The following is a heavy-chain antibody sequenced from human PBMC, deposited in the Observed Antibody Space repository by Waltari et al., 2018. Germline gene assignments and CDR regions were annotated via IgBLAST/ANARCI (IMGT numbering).Heavy chain of an antibody. CDR2: IKQDGSEK. CDR1: GFTFSSSW. D-gene: IGHD3-16*01. V-gene: IGHV3-7*01. CDR3: ARDGGGRWIYFDY. J-gene: IGHJ4*02. Sequence: EVQLVESGGGLVQPGGSLRLSCAASGFTFSSSWIRWVRQAPGKGLEWVANIKQDGSEKYYVDSVKGRFTISRDNAKNSLYLQMNSLRAEDTAVYYCARDGGGRWIYFDYWGQGTLVTVSS.